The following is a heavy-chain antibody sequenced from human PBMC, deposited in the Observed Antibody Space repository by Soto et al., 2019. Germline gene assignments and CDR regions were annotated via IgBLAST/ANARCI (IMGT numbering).Heavy chain of an antibody. CDR2: ISSNGGST. D-gene: IGHD3-3*01. Sequence: GGSLRLSCSASGFTFSSYAMHWVRQAPGKGLEYVSAISSNGGSTYYADSVKGRFTISRDNSKNTLYLQMSSLRAEDTAVYYCVKDGSDFWSGIPYYYYGMDVWGQGTTVTVSS. J-gene: IGHJ6*02. CDR1: GFTFSSYA. V-gene: IGHV3-64D*08. CDR3: VKDGSDFWSGIPYYYYGMDV.